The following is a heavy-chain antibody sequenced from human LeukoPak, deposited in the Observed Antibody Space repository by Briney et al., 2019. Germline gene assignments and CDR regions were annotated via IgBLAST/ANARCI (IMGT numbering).Heavy chain of an antibody. J-gene: IGHJ6*03. CDR1: GGTYNNYA. V-gene: IGHV1-69*13. D-gene: IGHD3-10*01. CDR3: ARDHRGFYYGSGNYYYLDV. Sequence: SVKVSCKASGGTYNNYAITWVRQAPGQGLEWVGGILPVFGTSNYAQRFQGRVTITAGESTGTTYMELSSLRSEDTAVYYCARDHRGFYYGSGNYYYLDVWGKGTTVTVSS. CDR2: ILPVFGTS.